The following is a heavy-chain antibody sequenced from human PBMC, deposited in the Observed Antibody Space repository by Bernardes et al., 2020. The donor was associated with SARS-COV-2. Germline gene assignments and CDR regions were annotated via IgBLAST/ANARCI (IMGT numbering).Heavy chain of an antibody. D-gene: IGHD2-8*01. CDR3: ARWGLSGGVWQTNWYVDL. CDR2: LYPSGNT. J-gene: IGHJ2*01. V-gene: IGHV4-59*11. Sequence: SETLSLTCTVSGGSITSHYWSWIRQPPGKGLEWIGYLYPSGNTHSNPSLKSRVTMSLDTAKTQCSLKLNSVTAADTAVYYCARWGLSGGVWQTNWYVDLWGRGTMVTVSS. CDR1: GGSITSHY.